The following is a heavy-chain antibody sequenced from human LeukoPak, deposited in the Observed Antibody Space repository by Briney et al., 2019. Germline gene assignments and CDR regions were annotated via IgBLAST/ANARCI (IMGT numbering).Heavy chain of an antibody. V-gene: IGHV4-39*07. J-gene: IGHJ4*02. CDR2: IYYSGST. D-gene: IGHD6-19*01. Sequence: PSETLSLTCTVSGGSISSSSYYWGWIRQPPGKGLEWIGSIYYSGSTYYNPSLKSRVTISVDTSKNQFSLKLSSVTAADTAVYYCASTKQYSSGWTSHVYFDYWGQGTLVTVSS. CDR1: GGSISSSSYY. CDR3: ASTKQYSSGWTSHVYFDY.